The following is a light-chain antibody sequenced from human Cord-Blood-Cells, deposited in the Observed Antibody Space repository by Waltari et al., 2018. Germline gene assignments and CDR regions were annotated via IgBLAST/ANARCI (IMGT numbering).Light chain of an antibody. V-gene: IGKV1-5*03. CDR3: QQYNRQWT. J-gene: IGKJ1*01. CDR2: KAS. Sequence: DIQMTQSPSTLSASVGDRVTITCRARQSISSWLAWYQQKPGKAHKLLIYKASSLESGVPSMFSGSGSGTEFTLTISSLQPDDFATYYCQQYNRQWTFGQGTKVEIK. CDR1: QSISSW.